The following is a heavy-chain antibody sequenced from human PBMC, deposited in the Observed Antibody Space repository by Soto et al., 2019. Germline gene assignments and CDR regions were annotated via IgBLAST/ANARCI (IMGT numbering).Heavy chain of an antibody. CDR1: GFTVSSNY. V-gene: IGHV3-74*01. D-gene: IGHD1-1*01. CDR3: ARDNWNSY. CDR2: VKSDGSST. Sequence: GGSLRLSCAASGFTVSSNYMSWVRQAPGKGLVWVSRVKSDGSSTSYADSVKGRFTISRDNAKNTLYLQMNSLRAEDTAVYYCARDNWNSYWGQGTLVTVSS. J-gene: IGHJ4*02.